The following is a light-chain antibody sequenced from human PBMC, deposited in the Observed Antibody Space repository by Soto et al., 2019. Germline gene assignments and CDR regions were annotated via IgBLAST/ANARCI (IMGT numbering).Light chain of an antibody. CDR2: DAS. J-gene: IGKJ4*01. V-gene: IGKV3-11*01. CDR1: QSVSSS. Sequence: EIVLTQSPATLSLSPGERATLSCRASQSVSSSLAWYQQKPGQAPRLLIYDASNRATGIPARFSGSGSGTDFTLTIRSLEPDDSAVYYCQQRSTWVTFGGGTKVEIK. CDR3: QQRSTWVT.